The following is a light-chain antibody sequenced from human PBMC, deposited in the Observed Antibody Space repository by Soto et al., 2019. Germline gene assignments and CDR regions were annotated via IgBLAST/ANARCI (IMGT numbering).Light chain of an antibody. J-gene: IGKJ1*01. V-gene: IGKV3-20*01. CDR2: GAS. CDR1: QHISSSS. Sequence: IGLTQSPGTLSLSPGERAALSGRASQHISSSSLAWYQQKPGHGPRLLFFGASSLATGIPDRFSATESGTAFTPTLSSLEPEEFAVSCCQQYDSTPWTVGQWTRVESK. CDR3: QQYDSTPWT.